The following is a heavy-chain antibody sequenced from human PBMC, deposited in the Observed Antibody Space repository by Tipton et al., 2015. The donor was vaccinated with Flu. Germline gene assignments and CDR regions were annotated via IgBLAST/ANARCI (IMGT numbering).Heavy chain of an antibody. CDR1: GGSMSNNF. CDR2: IYASGVT. D-gene: IGHD3-3*01. J-gene: IGHJ3*02. CDR3: ARDPHKLGGESDAFDI. V-gene: IGHV4-4*07. Sequence: TLSLTCTVSGGSMSNNFWSWFRQPAEKGLEWIGRIYASGVTNYNPSLKSRVTMSIDTSKNQFSRRLSSVTAADTAVYYCARDPHKLGGESDAFDIWGQRTMVTVSS.